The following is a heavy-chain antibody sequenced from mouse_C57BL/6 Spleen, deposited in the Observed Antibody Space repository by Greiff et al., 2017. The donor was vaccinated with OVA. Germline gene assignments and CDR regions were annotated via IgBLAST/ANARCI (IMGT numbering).Heavy chain of an antibody. Sequence: VQLQESGAELVKPGASVKLSCKASGYTFTSYWMQWVKQRPGQGLEWIGEIDPSASYTNYNQKFKGKATLTVDTSSSTAYMQLSSLTSEDSAVYYCARRAYGNYEAYWGQGTLVTVSA. J-gene: IGHJ3*01. CDR1: GYTFTSYW. V-gene: IGHV1-50*01. CDR3: ARRAYGNYEAY. D-gene: IGHD2-10*02. CDR2: IDPSASYT.